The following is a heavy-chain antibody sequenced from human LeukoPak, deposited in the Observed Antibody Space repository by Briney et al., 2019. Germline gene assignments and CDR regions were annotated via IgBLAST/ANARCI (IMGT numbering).Heavy chain of an antibody. CDR3: ARDKIAAAGTDYYCGMDV. CDR1: GFTFSSYS. CDR2: IIISSNYI. V-gene: IGHV3-21*01. D-gene: IGHD6-13*01. J-gene: IGHJ6*02. Sequence: GGSLRLSCAASGFTFSSYSMNWVRQAPGKGLEWVSSIIISSNYIYYAHSVKGRFTISRDNAKNSLNLQMNSLRAEDTAVYYCARDKIAAAGTDYYCGMDVWGQGTTVTVSS.